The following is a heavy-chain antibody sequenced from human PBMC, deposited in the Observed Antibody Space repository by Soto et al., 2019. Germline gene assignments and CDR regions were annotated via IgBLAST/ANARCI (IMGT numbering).Heavy chain of an antibody. V-gene: IGHV3-15*01. Sequence: EVQLVESGGGLARPGGSLRVSCAAAGFTFTNAWMSWVRRAPGKGLEWVARIRSQTDGGTADYATPVKGRFTISREDSKNTLYLQMNSLRTEDTAVYFCTTDPWYSNSLHYVMDLGGPGTTVTVSS. D-gene: IGHD6-6*01. J-gene: IGHJ6*02. CDR1: GFTFTNAW. CDR2: IRSQTDGGTA. CDR3: TTDPWYSNSLHYVMDL.